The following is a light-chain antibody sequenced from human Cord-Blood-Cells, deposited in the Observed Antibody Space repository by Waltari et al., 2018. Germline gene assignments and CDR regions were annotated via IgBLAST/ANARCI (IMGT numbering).Light chain of an antibody. CDR2: AAY. Sequence: DIQMTQSPSYLSASVGDRVTITCRASQRISSYLNWYQQKPGKAPKLLIYAAYSLKSGVPSRFSGSGSGTDFTLTISSLQPEDFASYYCQQSYSTPQFGQGTKVEIK. CDR1: QRISSY. CDR3: QQSYSTPQ. J-gene: IGKJ1*01. V-gene: IGKV1-39*01.